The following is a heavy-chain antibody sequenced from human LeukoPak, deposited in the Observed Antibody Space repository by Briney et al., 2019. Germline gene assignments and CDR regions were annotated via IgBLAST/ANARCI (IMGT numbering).Heavy chain of an antibody. V-gene: IGHV4-59*01. Sequence: SETLFLTCTVSGGSLSIYYWSWIRQPPGKGLEWIGDIYYSGFTNYNPSLQSRVTISVDTSKNQFSLKLSSVTAADTAVYYCARGQSNYAYYYYYYMDVWGKGTTVTVSS. CDR1: GGSLSIYY. CDR2: IYYSGFT. CDR3: ARGQSNYAYYYYYYMDV. D-gene: IGHD4-11*01. J-gene: IGHJ6*03.